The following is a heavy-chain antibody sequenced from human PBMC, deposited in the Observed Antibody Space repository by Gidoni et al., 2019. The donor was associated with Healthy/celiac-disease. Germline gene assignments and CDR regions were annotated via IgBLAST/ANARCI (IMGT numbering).Heavy chain of an antibody. D-gene: IGHD5-12*01. V-gene: IGHV4-4*07. CDR2: IYITGST. CDR1: GGSITTFY. J-gene: IGHJ5*02. Sequence: QVQLQASGPGLVKPLETLSLTCTVPGGSITTFYWGWIRQPAGKGLEWIGRIYITGSTNYNPSLKSRVTMSIDRSKNQFSLKLNSVTAADTAVYYCARDPWRSYFDPWGQGTLVTVSS. CDR3: ARDPWRSYFDP.